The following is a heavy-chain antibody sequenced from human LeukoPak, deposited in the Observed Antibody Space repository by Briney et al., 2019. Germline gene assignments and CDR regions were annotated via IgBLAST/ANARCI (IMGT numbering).Heavy chain of an antibody. J-gene: IGHJ6*02. V-gene: IGHV4-59*01. CDR2: IYYSGST. Sequence: PTETLSLTCTVSGGSISSYYWSWIRQPPGKGLEWIGYIYYSGSTNYNPSLKSRVTISVDTSKNQFSLKLSSVTAADTAVYYCARDRGRGSYYYGLDVWGQGTTVTVSS. D-gene: IGHD3-10*01. CDR1: GGSISSYY. CDR3: ARDRGRGSYYYGLDV.